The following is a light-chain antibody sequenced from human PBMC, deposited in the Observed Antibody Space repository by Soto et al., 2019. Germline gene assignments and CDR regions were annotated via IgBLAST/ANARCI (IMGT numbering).Light chain of an antibody. J-gene: IGKJ3*01. CDR3: QQYGSSPPFT. V-gene: IGKV3-20*01. Sequence: EIVLTQSPGTLSLSPGERATLSCRASQSVSSSYLAWYQQKPGQAPRLLIYGASTRATGIPDRFSGSGYGTDFTITISRLEPEDFAVYYCQQYGSSPPFTFGPGTKVDIK. CDR1: QSVSSSY. CDR2: GAS.